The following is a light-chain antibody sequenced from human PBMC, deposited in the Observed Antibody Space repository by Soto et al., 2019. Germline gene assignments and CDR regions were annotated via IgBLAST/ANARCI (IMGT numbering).Light chain of an antibody. CDR3: QQYYNWPRT. V-gene: IGKV3-15*01. J-gene: IGKJ1*01. CDR2: GAF. CDR1: QSINNN. Sequence: IVMTQSPGTLSVSPGQRATLSCRASQSINNNVAWYQQKPGQTPRLLIYGAFTRAAGIPARFSGSGSGTEFTLTISSLQSEDFAVYYCQQYYNWPRTFGQGTKVDIK.